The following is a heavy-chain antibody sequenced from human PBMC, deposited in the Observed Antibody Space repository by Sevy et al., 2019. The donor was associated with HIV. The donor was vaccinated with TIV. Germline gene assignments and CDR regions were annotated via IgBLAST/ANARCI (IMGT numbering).Heavy chain of an antibody. Sequence: GGSLRLSCAASGFTFSYYSLTWVRQAPGKGLEWVAYVRNDGSNKYYADSVRDRFTISRDSPKNTLYLQMNSLRDEDTAIYYCARGRKTTEEWLEELDYYYGLDVWGQGTTVTVSS. CDR2: VRNDGSNK. CDR3: ARGRKTTEEWLEELDYYYGLDV. D-gene: IGHD2-8*01. J-gene: IGHJ6*02. CDR1: GFTFSYYS. V-gene: IGHV3-30*02.